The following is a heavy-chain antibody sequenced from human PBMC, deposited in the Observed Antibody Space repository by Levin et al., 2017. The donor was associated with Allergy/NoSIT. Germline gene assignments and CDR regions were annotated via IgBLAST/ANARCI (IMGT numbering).Heavy chain of an antibody. J-gene: IGHJ4*02. Sequence: LSLTCAASGFTFSSYEMNWVRQAPGKGLEWISYISNSDSTISYADSVKGRFTISRDNAKNSLYLQMNSLRAEDTAVYYCARLGGYYASYFDYWGLGTLVTVSS. V-gene: IGHV3-48*03. CDR3: ARLGGYYASYFDY. D-gene: IGHD3-22*01. CDR1: GFTFSSYE. CDR2: ISNSDSTI.